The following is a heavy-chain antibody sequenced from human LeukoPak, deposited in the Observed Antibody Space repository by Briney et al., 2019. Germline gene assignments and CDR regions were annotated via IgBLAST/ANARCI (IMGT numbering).Heavy chain of an antibody. J-gene: IGHJ4*02. Sequence: ASVKVSCKASGYTFTGYYMHWVRQAPGQGLEWMGWINPNNGGTNYAQKFQGSVILTRDTSINTAYMQLSSLRSDDTVVYYCARDEAAHARLPDYWGQGTLVTVSS. V-gene: IGHV1-2*02. CDR3: ARDEAAHARLPDY. CDR1: GYTFTGYY. D-gene: IGHD2-21*01. CDR2: INPNNGGT.